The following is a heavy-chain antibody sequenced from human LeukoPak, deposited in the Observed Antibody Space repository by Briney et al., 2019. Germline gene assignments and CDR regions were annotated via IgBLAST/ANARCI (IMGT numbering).Heavy chain of an antibody. D-gene: IGHD3-10*01. CDR2: FDPEDGET. J-gene: IGHJ3*02. CDR1: GYTLTELS. V-gene: IGHV1-24*01. CDR3: ATDLSRVRGNEVEFTFDI. Sequence: GASVKVSCKVSGYTLTELSMHWVRQAPGKWLEWMGGFDPEDGETIYAQKFQGRVTMTEDTSTDTAYMELSSLRSEDTAVYYCATDLSRVRGNEVEFTFDIWGQGTMVTVSS.